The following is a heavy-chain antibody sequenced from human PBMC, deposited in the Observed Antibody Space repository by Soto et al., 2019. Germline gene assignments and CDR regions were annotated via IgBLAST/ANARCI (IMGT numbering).Heavy chain of an antibody. J-gene: IGHJ4*02. CDR2: IYYSGST. CDR3: ARIAAAGYYFDY. D-gene: IGHD6-13*01. CDR1: GGSISSYY. V-gene: IGHV4-59*01. Sequence: ASETLSLTCTVSGGSISSYYWSWIRQPPGKGLEWIGYIYYSGSTNYNPSLKSRVTISVDTSKNQFSLKLSSVTAADTAVYYCARIAAAGYYFDYWGQGTPVTAPQ.